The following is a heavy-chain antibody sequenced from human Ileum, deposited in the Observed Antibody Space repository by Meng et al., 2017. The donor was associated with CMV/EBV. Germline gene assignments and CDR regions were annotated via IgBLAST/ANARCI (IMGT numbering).Heavy chain of an antibody. Sequence: CNASAYTFNHYAIRWVRQAPGHRLQWMGCSSADSSNTHYSEELQGSVTFTRDMSASTAYMELSSLTSEDMAVYYCVRGRTSGSWLFDYWGQGSLVTVSS. V-gene: IGHV1-3*02. D-gene: IGHD6-13*01. CDR1: AYTFNHYA. CDR2: SSADSSNT. J-gene: IGHJ4*02. CDR3: VRGRTSGSWLFDY.